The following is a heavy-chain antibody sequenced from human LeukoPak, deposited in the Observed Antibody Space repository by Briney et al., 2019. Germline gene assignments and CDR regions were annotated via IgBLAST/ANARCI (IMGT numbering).Heavy chain of an antibody. D-gene: IGHD2-8*02. CDR3: ARLTWSIFYYSGMDV. V-gene: IGHV4-4*07. Sequence: SETLSLTCTVSGGSISNYYWAWIRQPAGKGLEWIGRIYINGNRNYNPSLKSRVTISVDTSKNQFSLKLSSVTAADTAVYYCARLTWSIFYYSGMDVWGQGTTVTVSS. CDR1: GGSISNYY. CDR2: IYINGNR. J-gene: IGHJ6*02.